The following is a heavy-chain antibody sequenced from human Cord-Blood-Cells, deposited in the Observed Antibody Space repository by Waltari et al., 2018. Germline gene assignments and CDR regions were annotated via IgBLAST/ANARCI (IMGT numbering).Heavy chain of an antibody. CDR1: GDSVSTNSTA. CDR2: TYYRSKWYN. CDR3: ARDASIVGATTDAFDI. D-gene: IGHD1-26*01. Sequence: QVQLQQSGPGLVKPSQTLSLTCAISGDSVSTNSTAWHWIRQSPSRGLEWLGRTYYRSKWYNDYAVSVKSRITINPDTSKNQFSLQLNSVTPEDTAVYYCARDASIVGATTDAFDIWGQGTMVTVSS. J-gene: IGHJ3*02. V-gene: IGHV6-1*01.